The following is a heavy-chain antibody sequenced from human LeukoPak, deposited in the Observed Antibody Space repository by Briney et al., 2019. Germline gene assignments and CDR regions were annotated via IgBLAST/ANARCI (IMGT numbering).Heavy chain of an antibody. CDR1: GGSISSGGYY. V-gene: IGHV4-31*03. D-gene: IGHD1/OR15-1a*01. CDR2: IYYSGST. Sequence: SETLSLTCTVSGGSISSGGYYWSWIRQHPGKGLEWIGYIYYSGSTYYNPSLKSRVTISVDTSKNQFSLKLSSVTAADTAVYYCARDLEQYPGPNWFDPWGQGTLVTVSS. J-gene: IGHJ5*02. CDR3: ARDLEQYPGPNWFDP.